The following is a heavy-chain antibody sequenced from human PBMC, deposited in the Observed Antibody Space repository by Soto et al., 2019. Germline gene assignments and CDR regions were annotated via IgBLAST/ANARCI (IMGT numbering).Heavy chain of an antibody. CDR2: IIRIFGTP. Sequence: QVQLVQSGAEVKKPGSSVKVSCKASGGTFSSYAINWVRQAPGQGLEWMGGIIRIFGTPDYAQRFQGRVTITADDSTSTASMELSSLRSEDTAVYYCARQGRNEYYYYGMDVWGQGTTVTVSS. V-gene: IGHV1-69*12. CDR3: ARQGRNEYYYYGMDV. CDR1: GGTFSSYA. J-gene: IGHJ6*02. D-gene: IGHD1-1*01.